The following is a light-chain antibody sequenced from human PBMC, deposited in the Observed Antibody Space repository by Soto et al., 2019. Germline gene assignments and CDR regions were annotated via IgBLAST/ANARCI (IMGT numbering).Light chain of an antibody. CDR2: DAS. J-gene: IGKJ4*01. CDR3: QQRTNWPLT. CDR1: QSVDKY. V-gene: IGKV3-11*01. Sequence: EIVLTQSPATLSFSPGERDTLSCRASQSVDKYLVWYQQKPGQAPRLLIYDASSRATGIPARFSGSGSGTDFTLTITSLEPEDFAVYFCQQRTNWPLTFGGGTKLEIK.